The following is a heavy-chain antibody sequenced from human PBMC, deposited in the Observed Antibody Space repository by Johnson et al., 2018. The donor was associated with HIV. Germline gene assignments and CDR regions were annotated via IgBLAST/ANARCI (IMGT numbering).Heavy chain of an antibody. CDR2: IGTAGDT. CDR1: GFTFSDHW. D-gene: IGHD5-18*01. CDR3: ARDGRDLVTRGGFDI. V-gene: IGHV3-13*01. Sequence: EVQLVESGGGLVQPGGSLRLSCGASGFTFSDHWMQWVRQAPGKGLVWVSAIGTAGDTYYPGSVKGRFTISRDNSKNMLYLQMNSLRPDDTAVYYCARDGRDLVTRGGFDIWGPGTVVSVSS. J-gene: IGHJ3*02.